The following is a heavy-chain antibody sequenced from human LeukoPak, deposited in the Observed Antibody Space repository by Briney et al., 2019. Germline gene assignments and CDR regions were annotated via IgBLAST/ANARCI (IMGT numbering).Heavy chain of an antibody. CDR1: GFTFSHAW. CDR3: ARGVLSGLGYFDY. D-gene: IGHD3-16*01. J-gene: IGHJ4*02. Sequence: GGSLRLSCAASGFTFSHAWMIWVRQTPGKGLEWVSYISSGSTIYYADSVKGRFTISRDNAKNSLYLQMNSLRAEDTAVYYCARGVLSGLGYFDYWSQGTLVTVSS. V-gene: IGHV3-69-1*02. CDR2: ISSGSTI.